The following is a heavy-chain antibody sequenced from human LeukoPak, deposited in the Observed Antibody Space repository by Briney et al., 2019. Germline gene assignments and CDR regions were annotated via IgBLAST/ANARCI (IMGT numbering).Heavy chain of an antibody. Sequence: GGSLRLSCAASGFTFSDYYMGWIRQAPGKGLEWVSDISSRSSYTNYADSVKGRFTISRDNAKSSLYLQMNTLRAEDTAVYYCARGELTVYGDPAYFDNWGQGTLVTASS. V-gene: IGHV3-11*06. CDR1: GFTFSDYY. J-gene: IGHJ4*02. CDR3: ARGELTVYGDPAYFDN. CDR2: ISSRSSYT. D-gene: IGHD4-17*01.